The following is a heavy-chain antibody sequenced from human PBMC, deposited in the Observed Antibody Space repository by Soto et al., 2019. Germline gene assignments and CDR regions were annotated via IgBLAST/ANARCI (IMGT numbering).Heavy chain of an antibody. J-gene: IGHJ3*02. V-gene: IGHV3-53*01. D-gene: IGHD5-18*01. CDR3: AKYRDGYSKDALDS. Sequence: GGSLRLSCAASGFTVSSNYMSWVRQAPGKGLESVSVIYSGGSTYYADSVKGRFTISRDNSKNTLYLQMNGLRAEDTAVYYCAKYRDGYSKDALDSWGQGTMVTRLL. CDR2: IYSGGST. CDR1: GFTVSSNY.